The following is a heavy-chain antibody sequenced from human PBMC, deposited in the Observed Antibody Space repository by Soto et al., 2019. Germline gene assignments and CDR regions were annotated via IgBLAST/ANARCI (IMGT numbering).Heavy chain of an antibody. D-gene: IGHD2-15*01. CDR1: Y. J-gene: IGHJ4*02. Sequence: YVSRIRQAPGKGLEWVSYISSSGSTIYYADSVKGRFTISRDNAKNSLYLQMNSLRAEDTAVYYCARSESKVCNYWGQGTLVTVSS. V-gene: IGHV3-11*01. CDR3: ARSESKVCNY. CDR2: ISSSGSTI.